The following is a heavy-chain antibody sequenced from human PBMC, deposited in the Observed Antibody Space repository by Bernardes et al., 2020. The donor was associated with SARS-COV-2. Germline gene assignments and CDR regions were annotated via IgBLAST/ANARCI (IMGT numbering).Heavy chain of an antibody. CDR1: GFTFSSSW. V-gene: IGHV3-7*01. Sequence: GSLRLSCAASGFTFSSSWMSWVRQAPGKGLEWVANIKQDGSEKYYVDSVKGRFTISRDNAKNSLYLQMKSLRAEDTAVYYCARVSGSSWYFDLWGRGTLVTVSS. J-gene: IGHJ2*01. CDR2: IKQDGSEK. CDR3: ARVSGSSWYFDL. D-gene: IGHD6-13*01.